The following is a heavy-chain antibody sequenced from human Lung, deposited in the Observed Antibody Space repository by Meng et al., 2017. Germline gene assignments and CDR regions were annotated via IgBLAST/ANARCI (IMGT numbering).Heavy chain of an antibody. CDR1: GYTLTNYA. J-gene: IGHJ5*02. CDR2: ITAGNGKT. D-gene: IGHD6-19*01. Sequence: QVQLVQSGAEVKTPGGSVRLYRMASGYTLTNYAIHLLRQAPGQRLECMGWITAGNGKTKYSQKFPGRVTIIRDTSASTFYMELSSLRSEDTAVYYCARGDQPWPHRFDPWGQGTLVTVSS. V-gene: IGHV1-3*01. CDR3: ARGDQPWPHRFDP.